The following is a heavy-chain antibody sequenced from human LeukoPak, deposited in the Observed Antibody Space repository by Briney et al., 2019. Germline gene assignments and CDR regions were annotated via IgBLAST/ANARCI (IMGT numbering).Heavy chain of an antibody. CDR1: GGSISSFH. J-gene: IGHJ4*02. V-gene: IGHV4-4*07. Sequence: SETLSLTCTGSGGSISSFHWSRIRQPAGKGLEGIGRIYTSGSTNYHPSLKSRVTMSVDTSKNQFSLKLSSVTAADTAVYYCARGDYGDYVVFWGQGTLVTVSS. CDR3: ARGDYGDYVVF. CDR2: IYTSGST. D-gene: IGHD4-17*01.